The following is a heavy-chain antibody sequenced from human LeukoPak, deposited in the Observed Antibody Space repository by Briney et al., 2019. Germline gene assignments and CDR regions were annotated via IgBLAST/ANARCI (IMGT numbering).Heavy chain of an antibody. J-gene: IGHJ4*02. D-gene: IGHD3-22*01. CDR1: GFTFSDYY. V-gene: IGHV3-11*04. CDR2: ISSSGSTI. Sequence: PGGSLRLSCAASGFTFSDYYMSWIRQAPGKGLEWVSYISSSGSTIYYADSVKGRFTISRDNAMNSLYLQMNSLRAEDTAVYYCAREYYYDSSGYYYNYWGQGTLVTVSS. CDR3: AREYYYDSSGYYYNY.